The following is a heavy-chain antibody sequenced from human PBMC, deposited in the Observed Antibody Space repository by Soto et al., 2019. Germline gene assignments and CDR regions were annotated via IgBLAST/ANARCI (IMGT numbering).Heavy chain of an antibody. D-gene: IGHD3-10*01. CDR1: GVTFRNYW. V-gene: IGHV3-74*01. J-gene: IGHJ4*02. Sequence: GGTLRLSCAASGVTFRNYWRHWVRQAPGKGLVWLSHISDYGRVNYAASLRSRFTISRDESESELDPKMEMLRAEDTDVCYGARGGEEPFDYWGQGVLVTVSS. CDR3: ARGGEEPFDY. CDR2: ISDYGRV.